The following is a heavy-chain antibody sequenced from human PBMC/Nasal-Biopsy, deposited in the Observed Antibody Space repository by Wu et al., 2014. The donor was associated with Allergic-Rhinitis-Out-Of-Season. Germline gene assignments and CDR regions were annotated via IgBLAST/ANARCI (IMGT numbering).Heavy chain of an antibody. CDR2: IWYDGSNK. D-gene: IGHD4-17*01. J-gene: IGHJ6*02. CDR1: GFIFSSYG. Sequence: LRLSCAASGFIFSSYGMHWVRQAPGKGLEWVAIIWYDGSNKYYADSVKGRFTISRDTSKNTLYLQMNSLRAEDTAVYYCARGKGDYGDYSYYYGMDVWGQGTTVIVSS. CDR3: ARGKGDYGDYSYYYGMDV. V-gene: IGHV3-33*01.